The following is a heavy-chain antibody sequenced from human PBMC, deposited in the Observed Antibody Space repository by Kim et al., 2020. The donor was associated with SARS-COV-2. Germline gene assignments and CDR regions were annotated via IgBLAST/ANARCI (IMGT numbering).Heavy chain of an antibody. V-gene: IGHV4-34*01. CDR1: GGSFSSYY. D-gene: IGHD3-22*01. CDR3: ARGHVSVTIILVVTGWYNWFDP. CDR2: IYHNGST. J-gene: IGHJ5*02. Sequence: SETLSLTCAVSGGSFSSYYWSWIRQPPGTGLEWMWEIYHNGSTNYNPSLTSRVTISIDTSKNQFSLKLNSGTAADTAVDFYARGHVSVTIILVVTGWYNWFDPWGQGTLVTVSS.